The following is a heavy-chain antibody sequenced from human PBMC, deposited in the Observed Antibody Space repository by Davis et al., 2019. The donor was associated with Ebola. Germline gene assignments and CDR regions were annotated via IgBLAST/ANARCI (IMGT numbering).Heavy chain of an antibody. CDR2: ISSIGSTI. Sequence: GESLKISCAASGFIFSSYVMNWVRQAPGKVLEWVSYISSIGSTIYYADSLTGRFTISLDNAKNSLYLQIHSLRAEDTAVYYCAREHRNWNLYCSSTSCYPYYYGMDVWGQGTTVTVSS. V-gene: IGHV3-48*03. CDR1: GFIFSSYV. CDR3: AREHRNWNLYCSSTSCYPYYYGMDV. J-gene: IGHJ6*02. D-gene: IGHD2-2*01.